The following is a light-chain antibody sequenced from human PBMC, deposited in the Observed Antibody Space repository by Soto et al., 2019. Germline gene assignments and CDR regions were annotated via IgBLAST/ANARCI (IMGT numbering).Light chain of an antibody. J-gene: IGKJ3*01. CDR2: GAS. V-gene: IGKV3-20*01. CDR1: QSVSSDY. CDR3: QQGGT. Sequence: EVVLTQPPGTLSLSPGERATLSCRASQSVSSDYLAWYQQKLGQAPRLLIYGASSRATGIPDRFSGSGSGTDFTLTLSRLEPEYFAVYYCQQGGTFGPGTKVDIK.